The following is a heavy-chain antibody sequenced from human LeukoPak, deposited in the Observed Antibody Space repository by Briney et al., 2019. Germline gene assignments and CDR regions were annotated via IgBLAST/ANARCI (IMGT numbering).Heavy chain of an antibody. J-gene: IGHJ3*01. CDR1: GYTFTNFG. CDR3: ARDTVRFAPSHPERAAFDV. Sequence: ASVTASCKATGYTFTNFGISWVRQAPGQGLEFMGWISTTNGDTNYALKVQGRVTMTTDASSTTAYMELRNLRSDDSGVYYCARDTVRFAPSHPERAAFDVWGQGTMVTVSS. D-gene: IGHD3-3*01. V-gene: IGHV1-18*01. CDR2: ISTTNGDT.